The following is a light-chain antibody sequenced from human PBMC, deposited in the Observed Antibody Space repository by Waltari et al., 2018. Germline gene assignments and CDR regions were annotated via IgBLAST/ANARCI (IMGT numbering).Light chain of an antibody. J-gene: IGKJ2*01. CDR1: QSLLFGPNNKNF. CDR3: HQYYTTPQT. V-gene: IGKV4-1*01. Sequence: DIVLTQSPASLAVSLGERAPISCKSSQSLLFGPNNKNFLAWYQQRPGQPPKLLIYWASTRESGVPERFSGSGSATDFTLTISSLQAEDVAVYYCHQYYTTPQTFGQGTKVGIK. CDR2: WAS.